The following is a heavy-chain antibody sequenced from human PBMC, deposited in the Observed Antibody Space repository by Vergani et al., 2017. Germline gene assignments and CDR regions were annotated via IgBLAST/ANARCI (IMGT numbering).Heavy chain of an antibody. CDR2: IIPIFGTA. CDR3: ARVGKFYGDYQKPFDY. CDR1: GGTFSSYA. V-gene: IGHV1-69*12. J-gene: IGHJ4*02. D-gene: IGHD4-17*01. Sequence: QVQLVQSGAEVKKPGSSVKVSCKASGGTFSSYAISWVRQAPRQGLEWMGGIIPIFGTANYAQKFQGRVTITADESTSTAYMELSSLRSEDTAVYYCARVGKFYGDYQKPFDYWGQGTLVTVSS.